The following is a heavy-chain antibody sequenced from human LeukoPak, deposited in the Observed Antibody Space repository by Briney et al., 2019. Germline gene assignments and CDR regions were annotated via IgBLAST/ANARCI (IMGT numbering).Heavy chain of an antibody. V-gene: IGHV4-59*08. J-gene: IGHJ2*01. CDR1: DGSTSPYY. D-gene: IGHD6-6*01. Sequence: SETLSLTCTVSDGSTSPYYWSWIRQSPGKGLEWIGYIYDYASTSYNPSLHSRVSISMDTSKNQFSLQLTSVTAADTAIYFCARHSMRQRVSIYWYFDLWGRGILVSVSS. CDR3: ARHSMRQRVSIYWYFDL. CDR2: IYDYAST.